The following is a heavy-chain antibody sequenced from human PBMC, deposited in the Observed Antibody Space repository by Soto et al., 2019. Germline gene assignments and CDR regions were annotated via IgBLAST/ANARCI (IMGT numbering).Heavy chain of an antibody. J-gene: IGHJ6*03. CDR1: GLTFSSYW. D-gene: IGHD3-9*01. V-gene: IGHV3-74*01. Sequence: EVQLVESGGGLVQPGASLSLSCAASGLTFSSYWMHWVRQAPGKGLVWVSRINSDGSSTSYADSVKGRFTISRDNAKNTLYLQMNSLRAEDTTVYYCAREGSNWLLSGRGDYYYYMDVWGKGTTVTVSS. CDR2: INSDGSST. CDR3: AREGSNWLLSGRGDYYYYMDV.